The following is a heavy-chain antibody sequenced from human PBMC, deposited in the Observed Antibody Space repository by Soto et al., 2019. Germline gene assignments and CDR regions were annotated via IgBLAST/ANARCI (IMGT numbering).Heavy chain of an antibody. V-gene: IGHV3-15*01. D-gene: IGHD5-18*01. CDR2: IKSITDGGTT. CDR1: AFSFTNAW. CDR3: STGRSTYGLGS. J-gene: IGHJ4*02. Sequence: LRLSCVASAFSFTNAWMSWVRQAPGKGLEWVGRIKSITDGGTTDYAAPVKGRFTISRDDSNNTLYLQMNSLKTEDTAVYYCSTGRSTYGLGSWGQGTLVTVSS.